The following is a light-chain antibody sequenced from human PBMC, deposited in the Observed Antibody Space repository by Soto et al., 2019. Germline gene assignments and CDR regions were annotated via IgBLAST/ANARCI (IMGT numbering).Light chain of an antibody. CDR1: SSDVGGYNY. V-gene: IGLV2-14*01. J-gene: IGLJ1*01. CDR3: SSYPTSTTYV. CDR2: DVS. Sequence: QSALTQPASGSGSTGQSITISCTGTSSDVGGYNYVSWYQQHPGKATKLMISDVSNRPSGVSNSFSGCKSGNTSSLTISGLQTVDEADYYCSSYPTSTTYVFRTGTNVPV.